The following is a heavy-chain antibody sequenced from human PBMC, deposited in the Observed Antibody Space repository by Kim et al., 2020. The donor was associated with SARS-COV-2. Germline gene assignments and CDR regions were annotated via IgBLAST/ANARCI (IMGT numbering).Heavy chain of an antibody. J-gene: IGHJ3*02. V-gene: IGHV1-2*06. CDR1: GYSFSGYY. CDR2: INPNSGGT. CDR3: ERHDFDDAFDM. Sequence: ASVKVSCKAAGYSFSGYYMHWVRQAPGQGLEWMGRINPNSGGTNYAQKFQGRVTMTRDTSISTAYMELSRLRSDDTAVYYCERHDFDDAFDMWGQGTMVTVSS. D-gene: IGHD3-3*01.